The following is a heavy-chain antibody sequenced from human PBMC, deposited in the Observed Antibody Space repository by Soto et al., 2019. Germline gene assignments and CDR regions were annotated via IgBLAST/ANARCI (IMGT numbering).Heavy chain of an antibody. Sequence: QVQLVESGGGVVQPGRSLRLSCAASGFTFSSYGMHWVRQAPGKGLEWVAVISYDGSNKYYADSVKGRFTISRDNSKNTLYLPMNSLRAEDTAVYYCAKAKGAVTLTMYYFDYWGQGTLVTVSS. CDR1: GFTFSSYG. V-gene: IGHV3-30*18. CDR2: ISYDGSNK. J-gene: IGHJ4*02. CDR3: AKAKGAVTLTMYYFDY. D-gene: IGHD4-17*01.